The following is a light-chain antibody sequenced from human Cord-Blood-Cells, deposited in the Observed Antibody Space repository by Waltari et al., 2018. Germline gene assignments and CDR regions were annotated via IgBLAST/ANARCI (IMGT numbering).Light chain of an antibody. J-gene: IGLJ3*02. CDR3: CSYAGSSTWV. V-gene: IGLV2-23*01. CDR2: EGS. Sequence: QSALTTPASVSGSPGQSITISCAGTSSDVGGYNLVSWYQQHPGKAPKLMIYEGSKRPSGVSNRFSGSKSGNTASLTISGLQAEDEADYYCCSYAGSSTWVFGGGTKLTVL. CDR1: SSDVGGYNL.